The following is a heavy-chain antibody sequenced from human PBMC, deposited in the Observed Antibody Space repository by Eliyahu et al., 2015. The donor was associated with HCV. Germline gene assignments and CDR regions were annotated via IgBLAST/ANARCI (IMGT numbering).Heavy chain of an antibody. V-gene: IGHV3-30-3*01. D-gene: IGHD3-22*01. CDR1: GFTFSSYS. CDR3: AGARIRTWDSSGYYNIWASLDY. J-gene: IGHJ4*02. CDR2: ISYDGSNK. Sequence: QVQLVESGGGVVQPGRSLRLSCAASGFTFSSYSMHWVRQAPGKGLEWVAVISYDGSNKYYADSVKGRFTISRDNSKNTLYLQMNSLRAEDTAVYYCAGARIRTWDSSGYYNIWASLDYWGQGTLVTVSS.